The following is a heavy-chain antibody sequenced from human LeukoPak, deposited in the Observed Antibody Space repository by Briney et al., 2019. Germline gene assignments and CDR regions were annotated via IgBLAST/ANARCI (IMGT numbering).Heavy chain of an antibody. CDR3: AKSLYTNTRYRGTFDI. CDR1: GFTFSSYA. Sequence: GGSLRLSCAASGFTFSSYAMTWVRQAPGKGLEWVSAISGSAGSTYYADSVKGRFTISRDNSKNTLYLQMNSLRAEDTAVYYCAKSLYTNTRYRGTFDIWGQGTMVTVSS. D-gene: IGHD3-16*01. CDR2: ISGSAGST. J-gene: IGHJ3*02. V-gene: IGHV3-23*01.